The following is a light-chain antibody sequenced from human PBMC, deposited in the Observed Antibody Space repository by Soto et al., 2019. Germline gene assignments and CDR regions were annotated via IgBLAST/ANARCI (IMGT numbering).Light chain of an antibody. CDR2: GAS. V-gene: IGKV3-15*01. Sequence: EIVMTQSPASLSVSPGERATLSCRASQSVSSNLVWYQQKPGQAPRLLIYGASTGATGVPARFSGSGSGTDFTPTISSLQSEDFAVYYCQQYNNWPRTFGQGTKVDIK. J-gene: IGKJ1*01. CDR3: QQYNNWPRT. CDR1: QSVSSN.